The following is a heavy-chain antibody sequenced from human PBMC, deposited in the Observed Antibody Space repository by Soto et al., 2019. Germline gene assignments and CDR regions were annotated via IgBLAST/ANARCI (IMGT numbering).Heavy chain of an antibody. D-gene: IGHD2-8*01. J-gene: IGHJ5*02. CDR3: ARSNKNWFDP. V-gene: IGHV4-59*01. Sequence: SDTLSLTCTVSGGSISTYYWSWIRQPPGKGLEWIGYIHYSGSTNYNPSLKSRVTISVDTSKNQFSLNLRSVTAADTAVYFCARSNKNWFDPWGQGTLVTVSS. CDR1: GGSISTYY. CDR2: IHYSGST.